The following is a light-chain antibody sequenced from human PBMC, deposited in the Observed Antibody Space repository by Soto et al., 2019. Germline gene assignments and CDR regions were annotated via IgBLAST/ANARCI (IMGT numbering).Light chain of an antibody. CDR2: RNN. J-gene: IGLJ3*02. V-gene: IGLV1-47*01. Sequence: QSVLTQPPSASGTPGQRITISCSGSSSNIGSNYVYWYQQLPGTAPKIIIYRNNQRPSGVPDRFSGSKSGTSTSLAISGLRSEDEADYYCAAWDDSLSAWVFGGVTKLTVL. CDR1: SSNIGSNY. CDR3: AAWDDSLSAWV.